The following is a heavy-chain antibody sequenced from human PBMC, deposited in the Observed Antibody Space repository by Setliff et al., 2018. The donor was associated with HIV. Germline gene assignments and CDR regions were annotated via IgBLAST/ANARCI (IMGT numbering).Heavy chain of an antibody. Sequence: PSETLSLTCTVSGGSISSYYWSWIRQPAGKGLEWIGRIYPSGSTNYNPSLKSRVTMSVDTSKNQFSLKLSSVTAADTAVYYCARGVRDNSGWSSYYFDYWGQGTLVTVSS. J-gene: IGHJ4*02. V-gene: IGHV4-4*07. CDR2: IYPSGST. D-gene: IGHD6-19*01. CDR1: GGSISSYY. CDR3: ARGVRDNSGWSSYYFDY.